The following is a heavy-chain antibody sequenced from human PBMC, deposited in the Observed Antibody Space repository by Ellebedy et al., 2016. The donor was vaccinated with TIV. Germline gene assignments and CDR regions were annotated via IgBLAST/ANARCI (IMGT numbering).Heavy chain of an antibody. CDR3: VRDGDAYNFDY. J-gene: IGHJ4*02. Sequence: PGGSLRLSCAASGFTFRSYWMHWVRQAPGKGLVWVSRIRSDGRDTAYTESVKGRFTISRDNAKNTLFLQMNSLRVEDTAVYYCVRDGDAYNFDYWGQGTLVTVSS. CDR1: GFTFRSYW. CDR2: IRSDGRDT. V-gene: IGHV3-74*01. D-gene: IGHD5-24*01.